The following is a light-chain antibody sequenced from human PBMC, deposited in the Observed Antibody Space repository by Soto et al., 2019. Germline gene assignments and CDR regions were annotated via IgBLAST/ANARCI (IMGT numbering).Light chain of an antibody. CDR1: QSINNN. CDR3: QQYKNWPPLT. Sequence: IVVTQSPATLSVKLGESATLSCRASQSINNNLAWYQQRPGQAPRLLIYGASTRATGIPARFSGSGSGTEFTLTISSLQSEDLAVYYCQQYKNWPPLTFGQGTRLEIK. J-gene: IGKJ5*01. V-gene: IGKV3D-15*01. CDR2: GAS.